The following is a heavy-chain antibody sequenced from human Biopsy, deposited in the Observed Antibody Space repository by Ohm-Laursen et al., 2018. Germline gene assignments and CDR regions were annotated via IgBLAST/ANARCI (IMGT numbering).Heavy chain of an antibody. J-gene: IGHJ4*02. CDR2: INQSGET. V-gene: IGHV4-34*08. D-gene: IGHD4-17*01. Sequence: SETLSLTCTVYGATFSDYYWSWICQPPGKGLEWIGQINQSGETKYNPSLQSRVTISAEVSKNQFSLKLRSLTAADTAIYYCGNEVYGRDYWGQGARVTVSS. CDR3: GNEVYGRDY. CDR1: GATFSDYY.